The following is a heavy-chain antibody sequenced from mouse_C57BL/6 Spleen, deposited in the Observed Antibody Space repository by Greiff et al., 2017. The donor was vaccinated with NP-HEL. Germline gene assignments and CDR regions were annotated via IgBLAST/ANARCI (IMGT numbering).Heavy chain of an antibody. D-gene: IGHD2-3*01. CDR2: IRLKSDNYAT. V-gene: IGHV6-3*01. CDR3: TGPFYDGYYDWYFDV. Sequence: EVQLVESGGGLVQPGGSMKLSCVASGFTFSNYWMNWVRQSPEKGLEWVAQIRLKSDNYATHYAESVKGRFTISRDDSKSSVYLQMNNLRAEDTGIYYCTGPFYDGYYDWYFDVWGTGTTVTVSS. J-gene: IGHJ1*03. CDR1: GFTFSNYW.